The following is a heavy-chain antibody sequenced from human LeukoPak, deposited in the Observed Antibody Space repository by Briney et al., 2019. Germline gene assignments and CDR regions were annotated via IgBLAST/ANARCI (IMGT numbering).Heavy chain of an antibody. J-gene: IGHJ6*02. CDR3: ARVRGRPPYYYYYGMDV. Sequence: SETLSLTCTVSGGSISSYYWSWIRQPPGKGLEWIGYIYYSGSTNYNPSLKSRVTISVDTSKNQFSLKLSSVTAADTAVYYCARVRGRPPYYYYYGMDVWGQGTTVTVSS. CDR1: GGSISSYY. CDR2: IYYSGST. D-gene: IGHD5-24*01. V-gene: IGHV4-59*12.